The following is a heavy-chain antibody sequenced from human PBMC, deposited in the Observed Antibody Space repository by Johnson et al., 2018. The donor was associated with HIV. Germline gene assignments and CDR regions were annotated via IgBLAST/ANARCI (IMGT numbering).Heavy chain of an antibody. CDR1: GFTVSSNY. J-gene: IGHJ3*02. CDR3: TSSPHAFDI. V-gene: IGHV3-66*01. Sequence: VQLLESGGGLVQPGGSLRLSCAASGFTVSSNYMSWVRQAPGKGLEWVSLIYSGGYTYYADSVKGRFTISRDNSKNTLYLQMNSLRAEDTAVYYCTSSPHAFDIWGQGTMVTVSS. CDR2: IYSGGYT.